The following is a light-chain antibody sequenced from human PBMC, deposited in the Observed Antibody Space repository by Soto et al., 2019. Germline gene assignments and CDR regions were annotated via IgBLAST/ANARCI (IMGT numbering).Light chain of an antibody. Sequence: DIVMTQSPLSLPVTPGEPASISCRSSQSLLHNNGFDYLDWYLQKPGQSPQFLIYLGSNRASGVPDRFSGSGSGTDFTLRISRMEAEDVGVYYCMQALQTPPTFGQGTKVDIK. V-gene: IGKV2-28*01. CDR2: LGS. CDR3: MQALQTPPT. J-gene: IGKJ1*01. CDR1: QSLLHNNGFDY.